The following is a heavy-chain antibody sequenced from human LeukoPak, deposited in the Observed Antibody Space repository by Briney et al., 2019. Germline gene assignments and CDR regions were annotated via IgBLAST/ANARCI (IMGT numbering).Heavy chain of an antibody. CDR3: ARDIGGYYDSSGYYSGTYYFDY. V-gene: IGHV1-2*02. Sequence: GASVKVSCKASGYTFTGYYMHWVRQAPGQGLEWMGWINPNSGGTSYAQKFQGRVTMTRDTSTSTVYMELSSLRSEDTAVYYCARDIGGYYDSSGYYSGTYYFDYWGQGTLVTVSS. CDR2: INPNSGGT. J-gene: IGHJ4*02. CDR1: GYTFTGYY. D-gene: IGHD3-22*01.